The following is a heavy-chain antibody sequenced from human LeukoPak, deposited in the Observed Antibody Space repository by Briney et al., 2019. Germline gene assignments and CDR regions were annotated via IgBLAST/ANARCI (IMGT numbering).Heavy chain of an antibody. Sequence: SETLSLTCAVYGGSFSGYYWSWTRQPPGKGLEWIGEINHSGSTNYNPSLKSRVTISVDTSKNQFSLKLSSVTAADTAVYYCARGDGGYGYWGQGTLVTVSS. CDR2: INHSGST. J-gene: IGHJ4*02. CDR3: ARGDGGYGY. D-gene: IGHD1-1*01. V-gene: IGHV4-34*01. CDR1: GGSFSGYY.